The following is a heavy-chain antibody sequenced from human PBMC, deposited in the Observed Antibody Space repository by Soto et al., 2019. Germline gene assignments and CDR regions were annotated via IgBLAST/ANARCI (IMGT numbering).Heavy chain of an antibody. Sequence: TLSLTFTVSGGPISRSPNSYYWGWIRQPPGKGLEWIGSIYYSGSTYYNPSLKSRVTISLDTSRNQFSLKLSSVAAADTAVYYCARHETYRGSYEHWGQGTLVTVSS. CDR3: ARHETYRGSYEH. V-gene: IGHV4-39*01. CDR2: IYYSGST. CDR1: GGPISRSPNSYY. D-gene: IGHD1-26*01. J-gene: IGHJ4*02.